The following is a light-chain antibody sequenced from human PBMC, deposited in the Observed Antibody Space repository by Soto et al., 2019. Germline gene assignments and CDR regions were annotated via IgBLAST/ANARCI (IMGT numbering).Light chain of an antibody. CDR2: DTN. CDR3: GAWDSSLSGVL. J-gene: IGLJ2*01. Sequence: QSVLTQPPSVSAAPGQQVTISCSGETSNIGNNYVSWYQQLPGTAPKLLIYDTNNRPSGIPDRFSGSKSGTSATLGITGLQSGDEAVYYCGAWDSSLSGVLFRGGTKLTVL. CDR1: TSNIGNNY. V-gene: IGLV1-51*01.